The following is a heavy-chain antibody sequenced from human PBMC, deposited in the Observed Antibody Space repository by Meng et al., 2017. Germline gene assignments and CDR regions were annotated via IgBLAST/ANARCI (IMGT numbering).Heavy chain of an antibody. V-gene: IGHV1-2*02. CDR3: ARDQGYSGYDDAFEI. CDR2: INPNSGGT. CDR1: GYTFTSYG. Sequence: ASVKVSCKASGYTFTSYGISWMRQAPGQGLEWMGWINPNSGGTNYAQKFQGRVTMTRDTSISTACMELSRLTSDDTAVYYCARDQGYSGYDDAFEIWGQGTMVTVSS. J-gene: IGHJ3*02. D-gene: IGHD5-12*01.